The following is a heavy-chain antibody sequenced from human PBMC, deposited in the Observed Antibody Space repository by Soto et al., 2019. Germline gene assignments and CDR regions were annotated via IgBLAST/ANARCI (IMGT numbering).Heavy chain of an antibody. Sequence: QVQLQESGPGLVKPSQTLSLTCTVSGGSISSGDYYWSWIRQPPGKGLEWIGYIYYSGSTYYNPSLKRRVDISVDTAKKQFSLKLRSVTAADTAVYYGASQFYRHYMTTEIWGQGTTVTVSS. D-gene: IGHD4-17*01. V-gene: IGHV4-30-4*01. CDR1: GGSISSGDYY. J-gene: IGHJ6*01. CDR2: IYYSGST. CDR3: ASQFYRHYMTTEI.